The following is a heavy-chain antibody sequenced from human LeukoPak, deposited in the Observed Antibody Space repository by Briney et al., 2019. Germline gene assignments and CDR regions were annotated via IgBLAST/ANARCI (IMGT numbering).Heavy chain of an antibody. J-gene: IGHJ4*02. D-gene: IGHD3-3*01. Sequence: ASVTVSCKASGYTFTSYGISRVRQAPGQGLEWMGWISAYSGDTNYAQKFQGRATMTTDTSTSTAYMELRSLRSEDTAVYYCARQVGYDFWSGYSYYFDYWGQGTLVTVSS. CDR1: GYTFTSYG. CDR2: ISAYSGDT. V-gene: IGHV1-18*01. CDR3: ARQVGYDFWSGYSYYFDY.